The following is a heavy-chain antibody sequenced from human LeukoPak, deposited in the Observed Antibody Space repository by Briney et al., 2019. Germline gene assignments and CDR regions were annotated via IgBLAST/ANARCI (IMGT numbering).Heavy chain of an antibody. D-gene: IGHD3-22*01. V-gene: IGHV4-31*03. J-gene: IGHJ5*02. CDR2: IYYSGST. Sequence: SQTLSLTCTVSGGSISIGGYYWSWIRQHPGKGLEWIGYIYYSGSTYYNPSLKSRVTISVDTSKNQFSLKLSSVTAADTAVYYCARQYDYYDSSGYRFDPWGQGTLVTVSS. CDR3: ARQYDYYDSSGYRFDP. CDR1: GGSISIGGYY.